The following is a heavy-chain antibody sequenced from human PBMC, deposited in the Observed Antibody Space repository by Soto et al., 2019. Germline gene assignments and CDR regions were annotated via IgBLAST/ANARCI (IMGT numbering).Heavy chain of an antibody. D-gene: IGHD5-18*01. CDR2: INPSGGST. Sequence: ASLKVSCKASGYTFTSYYMHWVRQAPGQGLEWMGIINPSGGSTSYAQKFQGRVTMTRDTSTSTVYMELSSLRSEDTAVYYCARVDTAMVTDPYYYGMDVWGQGTTVTVSS. J-gene: IGHJ6*02. CDR1: GYTFTSYY. CDR3: ARVDTAMVTDPYYYGMDV. V-gene: IGHV1-46*01.